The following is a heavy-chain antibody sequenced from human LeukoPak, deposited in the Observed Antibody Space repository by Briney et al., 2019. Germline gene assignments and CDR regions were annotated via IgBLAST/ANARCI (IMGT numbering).Heavy chain of an antibody. J-gene: IGHJ5*02. CDR2: MNPNSGNT. V-gene: IGHV1-8*01. CDR1: GYTFTSYD. CDR3: ARGLNYDILTGFGRNWFAP. Sequence: GASVKVSCKASGYTFTSYDINWGRQATGQGLEWMGWMNPNSGNTGYAQKFQGRVTMTRNTSISTAYMELSSLRSEDTAVYYCARGLNYDILTGFGRNWFAPWGQGPLVTVSS. D-gene: IGHD3-9*01.